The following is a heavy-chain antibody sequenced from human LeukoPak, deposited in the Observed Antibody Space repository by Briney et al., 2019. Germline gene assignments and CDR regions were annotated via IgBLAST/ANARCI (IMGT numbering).Heavy chain of an antibody. D-gene: IGHD4-23*01. V-gene: IGHV3-21*01. CDR3: ARGGDYGGNFWGG. Sequence: GGSLRLSCAASGFTFSSYSMNWVRQAPGKGLEWVSSISSSSSYIYYADSVKGRFTISRDNAKNSLYLQMNSLRAEGTAVYYCARGGDYGGNFWGGWGQGTLVTVSS. CDR1: GFTFSSYS. J-gene: IGHJ4*02. CDR2: ISSSSSYI.